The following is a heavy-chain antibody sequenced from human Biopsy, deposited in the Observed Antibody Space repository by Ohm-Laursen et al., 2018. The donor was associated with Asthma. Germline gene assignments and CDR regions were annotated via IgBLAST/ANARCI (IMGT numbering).Heavy chain of an antibody. CDR3: ARASVAASSNWFDP. CDR1: GASIKTDDHY. V-gene: IGHV4-30-4*01. Sequence: TLSLTCTVSGASIKTDDHYWSWLRQPPGKGLEWFGFIRYSGSTSYNPSLKGGVTISVDTSKNQFSLKLSSVTAADTAVYYCARASVAASSNWFDPWGQGTLVTVSS. J-gene: IGHJ5*02. CDR2: IRYSGST. D-gene: IGHD6-19*01.